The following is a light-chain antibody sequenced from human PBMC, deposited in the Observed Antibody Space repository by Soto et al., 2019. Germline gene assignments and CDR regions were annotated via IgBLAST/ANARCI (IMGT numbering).Light chain of an antibody. CDR2: GAS. Sequence: EIVMTQSPATLSVSPGERATLSCRASQSVSSYLAWYQQKPGQAPRLLIYGASTRATGIPARFSGSGSGTEFTLTISSLQPEDFAAYYCQQYKNWPPWTFGPGTKVEIK. CDR1: QSVSSY. CDR3: QQYKNWPPWT. J-gene: IGKJ1*01. V-gene: IGKV3-15*01.